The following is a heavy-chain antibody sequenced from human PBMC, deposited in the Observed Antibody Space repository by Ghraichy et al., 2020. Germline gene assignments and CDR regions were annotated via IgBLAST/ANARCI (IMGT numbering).Heavy chain of an antibody. Sequence: SETLSLTCTVSGGSISSGDYYWSWIRQPPGKGLEWIGYIYYSGSTYYNPSLKSRVTISVDTSKNQFSLKLSSVTAADTAVYYCARGYDYDFWSGLVDGMDVWGQGTTVTVSS. J-gene: IGHJ6*02. CDR1: GGSISSGDYY. V-gene: IGHV4-30-4*01. D-gene: IGHD3-3*01. CDR2: IYYSGST. CDR3: ARGYDYDFWSGLVDGMDV.